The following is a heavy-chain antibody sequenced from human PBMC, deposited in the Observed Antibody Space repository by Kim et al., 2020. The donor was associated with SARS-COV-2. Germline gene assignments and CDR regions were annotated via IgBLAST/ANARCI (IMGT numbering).Heavy chain of an antibody. Sequence: SVKGRFTISGDNAKNTLDLQMNGLRTEDTALYYCAKVGCYDSSGFYAFFRSWGQGTLVTVSS. J-gene: IGHJ5*02. CDR3: AKVGCYDSSGFYAFFRS. D-gene: IGHD3-22*01. V-gene: IGHV3-74*01.